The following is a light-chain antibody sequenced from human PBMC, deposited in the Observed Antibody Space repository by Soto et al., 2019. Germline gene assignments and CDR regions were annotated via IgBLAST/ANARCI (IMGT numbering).Light chain of an antibody. V-gene: IGKV1-5*01. CDR3: QQYDSYSST. CDR2: DVS. Sequence: DIQMTQSPSTLSASVGERVTITCRASQSVSNWVAWYQQKPGKAPKLLIYDVSSLESGVQSRLSGSGSGTEFILTISSLQPDDFATYYCQQYDSYSSTFDQRTQGDI. J-gene: IGKJ1*01. CDR1: QSVSNW.